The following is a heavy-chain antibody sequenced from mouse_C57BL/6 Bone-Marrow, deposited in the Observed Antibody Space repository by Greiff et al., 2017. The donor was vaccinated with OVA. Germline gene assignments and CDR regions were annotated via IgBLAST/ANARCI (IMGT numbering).Heavy chain of an antibody. J-gene: IGHJ3*01. CDR3: ARGAWLLRGFAY. CDR2: IDPSDSYT. D-gene: IGHD2-3*01. V-gene: IGHV1-59*01. Sequence: VQLQQPEAELVRPGTSVKLSCKASGYTFTSYWMHWVKQRPGQGLEWIGVIDPSDSYTNYNQKFKGKATLTVDTSSSTAYMQLSSLTSEDSAVYYCARGAWLLRGFAYWGQGTLVTVSA. CDR1: GYTFTSYW.